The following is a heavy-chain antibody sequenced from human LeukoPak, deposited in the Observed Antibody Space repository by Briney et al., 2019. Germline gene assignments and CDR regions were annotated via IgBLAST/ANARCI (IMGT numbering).Heavy chain of an antibody. CDR2: ISGSGCIT. CDR3: AKDAVLLKQHNEWFDP. CDR1: GFTVSSNY. D-gene: IGHD6-13*01. J-gene: IGHJ5*02. Sequence: PGGSLRLSFAASGFTVSSNYMSWVRQAPGKELDWVSVISGSGCITYYADSGKGRFTIYRDNSKITLYLQMNSLRAEDTAVYYCAKDAVLLKQHNEWFDPWGQGTLVTVSS. V-gene: IGHV3-23*01.